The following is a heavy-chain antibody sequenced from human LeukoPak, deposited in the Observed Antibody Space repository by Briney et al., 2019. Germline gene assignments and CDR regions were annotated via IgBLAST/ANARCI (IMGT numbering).Heavy chain of an antibody. CDR2: VSADGGNK. CDR3: AKAVGQRVIIEGFNSYTYYIDV. CDR1: EFTFSSYV. V-gene: IGHV3-23*01. Sequence: GGSLRLSCAASEFTFSSYVIPWVRQAPGKGLDWVSSVSADGGNKYYADSVKGRFTISTDNSTNILYLQMNSLRAEDTAIYYWAKAVGQRVIIEGFNSYTYYIDVWGVGTTVTVSS. D-gene: IGHD1-1*01. J-gene: IGHJ6*03.